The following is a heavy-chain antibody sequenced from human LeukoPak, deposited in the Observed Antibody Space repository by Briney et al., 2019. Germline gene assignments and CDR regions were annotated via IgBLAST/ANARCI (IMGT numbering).Heavy chain of an antibody. V-gene: IGHV3-66*01. D-gene: IGHD5-24*01. CDR1: GFTVSSTY. CDR3: AKEMATMIAFEI. J-gene: IGHJ3*02. Sequence: GGSLTLSCAASGFTVSSTYMSWVRRAPGKGLEWVSVICSGGSTDYKDSVKARFIISRDNSKNALYLQMNSLRAEDRAVYYCAKEMATMIAFEIWGQGTMVTVSS. CDR2: ICSGGST.